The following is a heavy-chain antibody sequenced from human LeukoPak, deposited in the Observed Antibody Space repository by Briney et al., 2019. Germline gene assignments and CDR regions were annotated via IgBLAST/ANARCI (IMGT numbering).Heavy chain of an antibody. CDR2: ISYDGSNK. CDR1: GFTVSSNY. Sequence: PGGSLRLSCAASGFTVSSNYMSWVRQAPGKGLEWVAVISYDGSNKSYADSVKGRFTISRDNSKNTLYLQMNSLRAEDTAVYYCARDFSPSSYYDSSGYYAYWGQGTLVTVSS. V-gene: IGHV3-30-3*01. CDR3: ARDFSPSSYYDSSGYYAY. J-gene: IGHJ4*02. D-gene: IGHD3-22*01.